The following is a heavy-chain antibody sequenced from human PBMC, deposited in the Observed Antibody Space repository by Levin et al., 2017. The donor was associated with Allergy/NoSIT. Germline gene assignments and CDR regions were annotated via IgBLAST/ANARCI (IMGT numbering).Heavy chain of an antibody. CDR1: GGSFSGYY. V-gene: IGHV4-34*01. J-gene: IGHJ5*02. Sequence: SQTLSLTCAVYGGSFSGYYWSWIRQPPGKGLEWIGEINHSGNTNYNPSLKSRVTISVDTSKNQFSLKLSSVTAADTAVYYCARGGANSHRDNWFDPWGQGTLVTVSS. CDR2: INHSGNT. CDR3: ARGGANSHRDNWFDP. D-gene: IGHD1-26*01.